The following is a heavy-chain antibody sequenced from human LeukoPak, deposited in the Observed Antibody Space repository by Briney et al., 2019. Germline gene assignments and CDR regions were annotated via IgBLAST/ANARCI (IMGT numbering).Heavy chain of an antibody. CDR1: GFTFSDYY. Sequence: GGSLRLSCAASGFTFSDYYMSWIRQAPGKGLEWVSYISSSGSNIYYADSVKGRSTISRDNATNSLYLQMNSLRAEDTAVYYCASTGYSYGFDQYYFDYWGQGTLVTVSS. CDR2: ISSSGSNI. D-gene: IGHD5-18*01. J-gene: IGHJ4*02. CDR3: ASTGYSYGFDQYYFDY. V-gene: IGHV3-11*01.